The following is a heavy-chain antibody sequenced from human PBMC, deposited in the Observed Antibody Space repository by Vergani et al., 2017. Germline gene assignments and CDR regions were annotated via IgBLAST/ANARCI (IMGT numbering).Heavy chain of an antibody. CDR2: ISGSGGST. CDR3: AKDLSWDSGYYYSGMDV. CDR1: GFTVSSNY. V-gene: IGHV3-53*02. Sequence: EVQLVETGGGLIQPGGSLRLSCAASGFTVSSNYMSWVRQAPGKGLEWVSVISGSGGSTYYADSVKGRFTISRDNSKNTLYLQMNSLRAEDTAVYYCAKDLSWDSGYYYSGMDVWGQGTTVTVSS. J-gene: IGHJ6*02. D-gene: IGHD2-15*01.